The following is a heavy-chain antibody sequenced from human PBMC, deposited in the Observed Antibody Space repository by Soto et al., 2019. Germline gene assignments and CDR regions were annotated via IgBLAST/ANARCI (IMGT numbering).Heavy chain of an antibody. V-gene: IGHV1-18*01. Sequence: ASLKVSCKASGYTFTSYGISWVRQAPGQGLEWMGWISAYNGNTNYAQKLQGRVTMTTDTSTSTAYMELRSLRSDDTAVYYCARDIAYYDSSGYDAFDICGQGTMVTVSS. CDR3: ARDIAYYDSSGYDAFDI. CDR1: GYTFTSYG. J-gene: IGHJ3*02. CDR2: ISAYNGNT. D-gene: IGHD3-22*01.